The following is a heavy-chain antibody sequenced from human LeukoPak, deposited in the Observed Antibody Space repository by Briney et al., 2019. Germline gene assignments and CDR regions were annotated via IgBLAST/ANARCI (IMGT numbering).Heavy chain of an antibody. Sequence: SETLSLTCTVSGGSISSGSYYWSWIRQPAGKGLEWIGRIYTSGSTNYNPSLKSRVTISVDTSKNQFSLKLSSVTAADTAVYYCASSMVRGVPGFYWGQGTLVTVSS. J-gene: IGHJ4*02. CDR1: GGSISSGSYY. CDR2: IYTSGST. CDR3: ASSMVRGVPGFY. D-gene: IGHD3-10*01. V-gene: IGHV4-61*02.